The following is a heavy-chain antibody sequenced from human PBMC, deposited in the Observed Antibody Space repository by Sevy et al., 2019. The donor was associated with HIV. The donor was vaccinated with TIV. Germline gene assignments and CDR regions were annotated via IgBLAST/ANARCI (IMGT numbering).Heavy chain of an antibody. CDR1: GFTFSSYS. CDR2: ISSSSSYI. V-gene: IGHV3-21*01. D-gene: IGHD3-22*01. Sequence: GGSVRLSCAASGFTFSSYSMNWVRQAPGKGLEWVSSISSSSSYIYYEDSVKGRFTISRDNAKNSLYLQMISLRAEDTAVYYCARDHYYDSSTGYGMDVWGQGTTVTVSS. CDR3: ARDHYYDSSTGYGMDV. J-gene: IGHJ6*02.